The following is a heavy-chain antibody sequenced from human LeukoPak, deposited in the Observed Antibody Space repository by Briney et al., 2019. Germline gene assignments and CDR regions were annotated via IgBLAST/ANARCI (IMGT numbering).Heavy chain of an antibody. J-gene: IGHJ5*02. Sequence: SVKVSCKASGGTFSSYAIRWVRQAPGQGLEWMGGIIPIFGTANYAQKFQGRATITTDESTSTAYMELSSLRSEDTAVYYCARLGYCSSTSCSGAAGWFDPWGQGTLVTVSS. CDR3: ARLGYCSSTSCSGAAGWFDP. CDR1: GGTFSSYA. D-gene: IGHD2-2*01. CDR2: IIPIFGTA. V-gene: IGHV1-69*05.